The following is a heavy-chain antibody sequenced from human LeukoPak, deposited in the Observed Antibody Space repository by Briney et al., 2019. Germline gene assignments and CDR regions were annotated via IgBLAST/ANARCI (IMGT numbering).Heavy chain of an antibody. CDR1: GFTFSDYF. CDR2: ISGSGSNK. J-gene: IGHJ4*02. V-gene: IGHV3-11*04. Sequence: PGGSLRLSCAVSGFTFSDYFMTWIRQAPGKGLEWVSYISGSGSNKYYADSVKGRFTISRDNAKSSLYLQMNSLRVEDTAVYYCATSQSSVAGIVGDWGQGTLVTVSS. D-gene: IGHD6-19*01. CDR3: ATSQSSVAGIVGD.